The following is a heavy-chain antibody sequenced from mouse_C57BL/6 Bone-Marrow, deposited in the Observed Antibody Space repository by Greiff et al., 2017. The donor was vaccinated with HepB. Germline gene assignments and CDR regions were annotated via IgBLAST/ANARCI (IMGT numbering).Heavy chain of an antibody. Sequence: VQLQQSGPELVKPGASVKISCKASGYTFTDSYMNWVKQSHGKSLEWIGDINPNNGGTSYNQKFKGKATLTVDKSSSTAYMELRSLTSEDSAVYYCARVDFDVWGTGSTVTVSS. J-gene: IGHJ1*03. CDR3: ARVDFDV. V-gene: IGHV1-26*01. CDR2: INPNNGGT. CDR1: GYTFTDSY.